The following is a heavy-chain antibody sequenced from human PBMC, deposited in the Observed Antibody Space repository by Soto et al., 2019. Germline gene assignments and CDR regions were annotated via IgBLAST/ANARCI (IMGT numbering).Heavy chain of an antibody. Sequence: QLVESGGGLVQPGGSLRVSCAASRFAFSSYSMHWVRQAPMKGLEWVASINSVASYVYYADSVEGRFTISRDNAXXSVYLQMNSLRAEDTAVYYCTRDRSSFMRGRIRGPYGGLDVWGQGTTVLVS. J-gene: IGHJ6*02. CDR3: TRDRSSFMRGRIRGPYGGLDV. CDR2: INSVASYV. V-gene: IGHV3-21*01. CDR1: RFAFSSYS. D-gene: IGHD3-10*01.